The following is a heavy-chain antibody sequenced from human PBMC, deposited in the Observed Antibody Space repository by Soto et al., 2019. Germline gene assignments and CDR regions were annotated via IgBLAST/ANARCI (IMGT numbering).Heavy chain of an antibody. D-gene: IGHD2-2*01. Sequence: EVQLVESGGGLVQPGGSLRLSCAASGFTFSDYWMHWVRQAPGKGLVWVSRINTDGSSATYADSVKGRFTISRDNAKKILYLQMNSPTAENKAVSSSARDRRRRWSLVDRWGQGTVVSV. CDR2: INTDGSSA. J-gene: IGHJ4*02. CDR1: GFTFSDYW. V-gene: IGHV3-74*03. CDR3: ARDRRRRWSLVDR.